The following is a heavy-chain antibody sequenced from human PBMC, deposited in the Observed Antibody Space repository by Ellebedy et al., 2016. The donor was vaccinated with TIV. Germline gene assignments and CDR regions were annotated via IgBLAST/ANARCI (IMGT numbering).Heavy chain of an antibody. D-gene: IGHD4-11*01. CDR2: IYSGGST. CDR1: GCTVSSTY. Sequence: GESLKISCAASGCTVSSTYMSWVRQAPGKGLEWVSAIYSGGSTYYADSVKGRFTISRDNSKNALYLQMHSLRAEDTAVYFCVRGADDFSNHLFYWGQGTLVTVSS. J-gene: IGHJ4*02. CDR3: VRGADDFSNHLFY. V-gene: IGHV3-53*01.